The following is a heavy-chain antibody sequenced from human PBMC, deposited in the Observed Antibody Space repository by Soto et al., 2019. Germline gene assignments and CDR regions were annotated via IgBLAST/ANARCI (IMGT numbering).Heavy chain of an antibody. V-gene: IGHV2-5*02. CDR1: AFSLSTGGVG. Sequence: QITLKESGPTLVKPTQTLTLTCTFSAFSLSTGGVGVGWIRQPPGKALEWLALIYWDDDKRYSPSLRSRLTTTKDTSNNQVVIKMTNMDPVDKATYYCIQSRCGGDCLQSYASYYYYGMDVWGQGTTVTVSS. CDR3: IQSRCGGDCLQSYASYYYYGMDV. CDR2: IYWDDDK. J-gene: IGHJ6*02. D-gene: IGHD2-21*02.